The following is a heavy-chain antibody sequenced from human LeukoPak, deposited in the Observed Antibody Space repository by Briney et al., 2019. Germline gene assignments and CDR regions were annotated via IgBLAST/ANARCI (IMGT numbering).Heavy chain of an antibody. CDR1: GFTFTTYW. V-gene: IGHV3-74*01. CDR2: INGDGSNS. Sequence: GGSLRLSCVASGFTFTTYWMHWVSQAPGKGLGWVSRINGDGSNSNYADSVKGRFTISRDNARNTLYLQMNGLRAEDTALYYCARTSPTAHFDFWGQGTLVTVSS. CDR3: ARTSPTAHFDF. J-gene: IGHJ4*02. D-gene: IGHD4-17*01.